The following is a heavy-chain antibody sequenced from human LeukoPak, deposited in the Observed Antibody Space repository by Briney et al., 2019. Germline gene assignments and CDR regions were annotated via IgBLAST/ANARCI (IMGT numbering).Heavy chain of an antibody. Sequence: SETLSLTCTVSGGSISSHYWSWIRQPPGKGLEWIGYIYYSGSTNYNPSLKSRVTISVDTSKNQFSLKLSSVTAADTAVYYCARLQVATKQWLVRDSYYYMDVWGKGTTVTVSS. D-gene: IGHD6-19*01. V-gene: IGHV4-59*11. CDR1: GGSISSHY. CDR3: ARLQVATKQWLVRDSYYYMDV. J-gene: IGHJ6*03. CDR2: IYYSGST.